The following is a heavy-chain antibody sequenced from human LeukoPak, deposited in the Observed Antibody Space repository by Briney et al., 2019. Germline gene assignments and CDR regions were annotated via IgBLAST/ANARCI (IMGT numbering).Heavy chain of an antibody. CDR3: ARGRFSSNWYERGHHNHGMDV. V-gene: IGHV3-30*04. Sequence: PGGSLRLSCAASGFTFSSYTMHWVRQAPGKGLEWVAIISYDGSDKYYADSVKGRFTISRDNVKSSLNLQMSSLRAEDTAVYYCARGRFSSNWYERGHHNHGMDVWGQGTTVTVSS. CDR1: GFTFSSYT. D-gene: IGHD6-13*01. CDR2: ISYDGSDK. J-gene: IGHJ6*02.